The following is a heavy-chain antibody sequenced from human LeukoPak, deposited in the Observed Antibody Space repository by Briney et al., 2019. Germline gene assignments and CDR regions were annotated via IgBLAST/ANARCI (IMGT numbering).Heavy chain of an antibody. CDR2: IRSKAYGGTT. D-gene: IGHD4-23*01. CDR1: GFTFGDYG. V-gene: IGHV3-49*04. CDR3: TRDTGVAFDY. Sequence: PGGSLRLSFTASGFTFGDYGMNWVRQAPGKGLEWVGFIRSKAYGGTTEYAASVKGRFTISRDDSKSIAYLQMNSLKTEDTAVYYCTRDTGVAFDYWGQGTLVTVSS. J-gene: IGHJ4*02.